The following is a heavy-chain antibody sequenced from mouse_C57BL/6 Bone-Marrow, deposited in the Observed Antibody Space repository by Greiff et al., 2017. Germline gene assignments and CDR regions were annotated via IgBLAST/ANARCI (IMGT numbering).Heavy chain of an antibody. Sequence: QVQLQQPGAELVKPGASVKLSCKASGYTFTSYWMQWVKQRPGQGLEWIGEIDPSDSYTTYNQKFKGKATLTVDTSSSTAYMQLSSLTSEDSAVYYCAREAFTTEPRMDYWGQGTSVTVSS. CDR3: AREAFTTEPRMDY. CDR2: IDPSDSYT. CDR1: GYTFTSYW. V-gene: IGHV1-50*01. D-gene: IGHD1-1*01. J-gene: IGHJ4*01.